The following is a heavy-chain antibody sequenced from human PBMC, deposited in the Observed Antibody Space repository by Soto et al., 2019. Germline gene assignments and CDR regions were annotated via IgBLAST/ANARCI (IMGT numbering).Heavy chain of an antibody. Sequence: SETLSLTCTVSGGSISSYYWSWIRQPPGKGLEWIGYIYYSGSTNYNPSLKSRVTISVDTSKNQFSLKLSSVTAADTAVYYCARQYKYYYDSSGQYYFDYWGQGTLVTVSS. D-gene: IGHD3-22*01. CDR2: IYYSGST. V-gene: IGHV4-59*08. CDR1: GGSISSYY. J-gene: IGHJ4*02. CDR3: ARQYKYYYDSSGQYYFDY.